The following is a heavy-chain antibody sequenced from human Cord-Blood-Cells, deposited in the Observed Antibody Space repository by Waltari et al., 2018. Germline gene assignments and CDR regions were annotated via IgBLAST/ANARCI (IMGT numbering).Heavy chain of an antibody. V-gene: IGHV4-38-2*02. CDR2: IYHSGST. Sequence: QVQLQESGPGLVKPSETLSLTCTVSGYSISSGYSWGWIRQPPGKGLEWIGSIYHSGSTYYNPSLKSRVTISVDTSKNQFSLKLSSVTAADTAVYYCARVNYSNYFDYWGQGTLVTVSS. CDR3: ARVNYSNYFDY. J-gene: IGHJ4*02. CDR1: GYSISSGYS. D-gene: IGHD4-4*01.